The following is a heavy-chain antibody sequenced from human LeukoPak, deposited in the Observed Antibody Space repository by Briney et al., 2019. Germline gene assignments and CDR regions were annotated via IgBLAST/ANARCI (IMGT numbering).Heavy chain of an antibody. Sequence: PGGSLRLSCAASGFTFSSYWMSWVRQAPGKGLEWVANIKQDGSEKYYVDSVKGRFTISRDNAKNSLYLQMNSLRAEDTAVYSCSESPQLGDAFDIWGQGTMVTVSS. CDR1: GFTFSSYW. V-gene: IGHV3-7*01. CDR3: SESPQLGDAFDI. D-gene: IGHD3-16*01. CDR2: IKQDGSEK. J-gene: IGHJ3*02.